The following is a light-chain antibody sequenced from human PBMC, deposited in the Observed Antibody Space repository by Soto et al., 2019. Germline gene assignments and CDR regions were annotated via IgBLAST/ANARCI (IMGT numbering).Light chain of an antibody. J-gene: IGKJ1*01. V-gene: IGKV2-40*01. CDR2: TVS. CDR1: QSLLDRDDGNTY. Sequence: DIVMTQTPLSLPVTPGEPASISCRSSQSLLDRDDGNTYLDWYLQKPGQSPQLLIYTVSYRASGVPDRFSGSGSGTDFTLRISSVEADDVGVYYCMQRIEVPCTFGQGTKVEIK. CDR3: MQRIEVPCT.